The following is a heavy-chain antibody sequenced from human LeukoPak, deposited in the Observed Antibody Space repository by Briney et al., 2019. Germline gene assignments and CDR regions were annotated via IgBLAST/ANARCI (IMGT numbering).Heavy chain of an antibody. J-gene: IGHJ6*03. Sequence: PGGSLRLSCAASGFTFSSYWMHWVRQAPGKGLEWVSAISGSGGSTYYADSVKGRFTISRDNSKNTLYLQMNSLRAEDTAVYYCVSMIVVVNDYYYYMDVWGKGTTVTVSS. CDR1: GFTFSSYW. CDR2: ISGSGGST. D-gene: IGHD3-22*01. V-gene: IGHV3-23*01. CDR3: VSMIVVVNDYYYYMDV.